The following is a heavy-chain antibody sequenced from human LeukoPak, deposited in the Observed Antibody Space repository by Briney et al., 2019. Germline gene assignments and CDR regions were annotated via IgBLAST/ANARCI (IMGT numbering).Heavy chain of an antibody. J-gene: IGHJ1*01. CDR1: GFTFSSYS. V-gene: IGHV3-48*02. CDR2: ISSSTGTI. CDR3: ARAQYYDSSGYYYEDYFQH. Sequence: GGSLRLSCAASGFTFSSYSMNWVRQAPGKGLEWISYISSSTGTIYYADSVKGRFTISRDNAKTSLYLQMNSLRDEDTAVYYCARAQYYDSSGYYYEDYFQHWGQGTLVTVSS. D-gene: IGHD3-22*01.